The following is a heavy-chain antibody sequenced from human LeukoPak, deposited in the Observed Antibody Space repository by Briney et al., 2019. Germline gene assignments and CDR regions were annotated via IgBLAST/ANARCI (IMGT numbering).Heavy chain of an antibody. CDR1: GYTFTSYY. V-gene: IGHV1-46*01. D-gene: IGHD3-16*01. Sequence: ASVKFSCKASGYTFTSYYMHWVRQAPGQGLEWMGIINPSGGSTSYAQKFQGRVTMTRDTSTSTAYMELSSLRSEDTAVYFCARNNYGGHDAFDIRGQGTLVTVSS. CDR3: ARNNYGGHDAFDI. J-gene: IGHJ3*02. CDR2: INPSGGST.